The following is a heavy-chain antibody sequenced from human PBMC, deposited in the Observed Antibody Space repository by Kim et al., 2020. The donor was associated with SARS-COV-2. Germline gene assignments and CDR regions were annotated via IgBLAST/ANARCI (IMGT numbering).Heavy chain of an antibody. CDR3: SRLKFVYFVFDP. D-gene: IGHD1-20*01. Sequence: SETLSLTCTVSGDSIGKYYWSWIRQPPGKGLEWIGYIYYTGSTNYNPSLKSRVSISIDTSKQHFSLNLTSVTAAATAAYYCSRLKFVYFVFDPWGQGTLV. CDR2: IYYTGST. CDR1: GDSIGKYY. J-gene: IGHJ5*02. V-gene: IGHV4-59*08.